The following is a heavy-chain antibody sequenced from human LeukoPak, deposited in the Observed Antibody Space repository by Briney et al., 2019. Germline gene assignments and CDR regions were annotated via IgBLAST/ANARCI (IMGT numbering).Heavy chain of an antibody. V-gene: IGHV3-7*01. CDR1: GFIFSNYF. Sequence: GGSLSLSCEGSGFIFSNYFMTWVRHAPGRGLEWVANVGPDGNEKNYVNSVNGRFTISKDNPRNLLYLGMNNLRAEDTAVYYCVRYRDAVQTMGSNFDYWGQGALVTVSS. J-gene: IGHJ4*02. CDR3: VRYRDAVQTMGSNFDY. CDR2: VGPDGNEK. D-gene: IGHD5-24*01.